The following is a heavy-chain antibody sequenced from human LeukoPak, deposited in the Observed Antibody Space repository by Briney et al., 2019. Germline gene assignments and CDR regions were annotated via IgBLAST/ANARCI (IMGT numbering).Heavy chain of an antibody. D-gene: IGHD6-19*01. CDR1: GFALSSNH. Sequence: PGGSLRLSCAASGFALSSNHMSWVRPAPGKGLEWVAIIYRGDNTYYTDSVKGRFTISRDNSENTLYLQMNSLRGEDTAVYYCARGAEAGPFYFASWGQGTMVTLSS. CDR3: ARGAEAGPFYFAS. J-gene: IGHJ4*02. CDR2: IYRGDNT. V-gene: IGHV3-53*01.